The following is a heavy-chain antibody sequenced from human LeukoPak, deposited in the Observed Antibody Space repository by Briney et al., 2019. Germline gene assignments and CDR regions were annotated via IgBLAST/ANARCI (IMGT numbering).Heavy chain of an antibody. CDR2: ISSSSSYI. D-gene: IGHD3-3*01. V-gene: IGHV3-21*01. CDR1: GFTFSSYS. CDR3: ARALPYYEFWSGSTCFDY. Sequence: PGGSLRLSCAASGFTFSSYSMNWVRQAPGKGLEWVSSISSSSSYIYYADSVKGRFTISRDNAKNSLYLQMNSLRAEDTAVYYCARALPYYEFWSGSTCFDYWGQGTLVTVSS. J-gene: IGHJ4*02.